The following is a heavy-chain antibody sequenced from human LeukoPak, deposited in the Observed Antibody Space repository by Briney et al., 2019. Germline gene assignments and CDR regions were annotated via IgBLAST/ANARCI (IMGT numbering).Heavy chain of an antibody. V-gene: IGHV3-30*02. D-gene: IGHD6-19*01. Sequence: PGGSLRLSCAASGFTFSSYGMHWVRQAPGKGLEWVAFIRYDGSNKYYADSVKGRFTISRDNSKNTLYLQMNSLRAEDTAVYYCAKGYAQWLAPLVTFGTDKDYGMDVWGQGTTVTVSS. CDR2: IRYDGSNK. CDR3: AKGYAQWLAPLVTFGTDKDYGMDV. CDR1: GFTFSSYG. J-gene: IGHJ6*02.